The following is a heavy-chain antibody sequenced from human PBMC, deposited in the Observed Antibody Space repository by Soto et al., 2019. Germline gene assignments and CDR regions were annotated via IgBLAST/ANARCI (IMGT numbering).Heavy chain of an antibody. D-gene: IGHD2-2*01. CDR2: IIPIFGTA. CDR1: GYSFTGYF. Sequence: ASVKVSCKASGYSFTGYFVHWVRQAPGQGLEWMGGIIPIFGTANYAQKFQGRVTITADESTSTAYMELSSLRSEDTAVYYCASQNQGYCSSTSCHATFDYWGQGTLVTVSS. J-gene: IGHJ4*02. V-gene: IGHV1-69*13. CDR3: ASQNQGYCSSTSCHATFDY.